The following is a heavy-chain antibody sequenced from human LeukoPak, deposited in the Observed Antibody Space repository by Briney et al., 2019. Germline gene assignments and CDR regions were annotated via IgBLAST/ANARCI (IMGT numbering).Heavy chain of an antibody. Sequence: GGSLRLSCAASGFTFSSYSMNWVRQAPGKGLEWVSSISGSSSYIYYADSVKGRFTISRDNAKKSLYLEMNSLRAEDTAVYYCARDQGVYCSGGSCTAFDIWGQGTTVTVSS. V-gene: IGHV3-21*01. J-gene: IGHJ3*02. CDR1: GFTFSSYS. CDR3: ARDQGVYCSGGSCTAFDI. CDR2: ISGSSSYI. D-gene: IGHD2-15*01.